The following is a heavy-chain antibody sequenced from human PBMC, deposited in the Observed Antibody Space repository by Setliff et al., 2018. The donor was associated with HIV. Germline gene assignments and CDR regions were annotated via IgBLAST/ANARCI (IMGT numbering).Heavy chain of an antibody. CDR3: ARAYCSGGSCHLYFDY. V-gene: IGHV1-3*01. CDR1: GYTFTSYA. CDR2: INAGNGNT. J-gene: IGHJ4*02. Sequence: ASVQVSCKASGYTFTSYAMHWVRQAPGQRLEWMGWINAGNGNTKYSQKFQGRVTITRDTSASTAYMELSSLRSEDTAVYYCARAYCSGGSCHLYFDYWGQGTLVTVSS. D-gene: IGHD2-15*01.